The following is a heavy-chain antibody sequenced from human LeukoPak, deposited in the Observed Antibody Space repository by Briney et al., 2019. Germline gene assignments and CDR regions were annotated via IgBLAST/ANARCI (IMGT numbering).Heavy chain of an antibody. CDR2: INSDGGNT. Sequence: GGSLRLSCAASGFTFSSYWMHWVRQAPGKGLVWVSRINSDGGNTMYADSVKGRFTISRDNAKNTLYLQMNSLRVEDTAVYYCARDLGLYDYGGNIDYWGQGTLVTVSS. V-gene: IGHV3-74*03. CDR3: ARDLGLYDYGGNIDY. J-gene: IGHJ4*02. CDR1: GFTFSSYW. D-gene: IGHD4-23*01.